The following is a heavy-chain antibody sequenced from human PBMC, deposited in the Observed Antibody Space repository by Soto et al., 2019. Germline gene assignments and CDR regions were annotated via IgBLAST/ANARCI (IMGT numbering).Heavy chain of an antibody. J-gene: IGHJ4*02. CDR2: IYHSGRT. CDR1: GGSINSHF. Sequence: PSETLSLTCTVSGGSINSHFWTWIRQPPGTGLECIGYIYHSGRTHYNPSLKSRVTISLDTSKNQFSLKLTSVTAADTAVYYCATRPPGVWVGVFDYWSQGTLVTVSS. V-gene: IGHV4-59*11. D-gene: IGHD1-26*01. CDR3: ATRPPGVWVGVFDY.